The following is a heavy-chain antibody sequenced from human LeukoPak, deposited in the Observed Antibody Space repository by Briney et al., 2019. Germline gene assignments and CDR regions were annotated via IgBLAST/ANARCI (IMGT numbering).Heavy chain of an antibody. V-gene: IGHV4-59*01. Sequence: SETLSLTCTVSGGSISSYYWSWIRQPPGKGLEWIGYIYYSGSTNYNPSLKSRVTISVDTSKNQFSLKLSSVTAADTAVYYCARTPGSHYDFWSGYYILGANFDYWGQGTLVTVSS. D-gene: IGHD3-3*01. CDR2: IYYSGST. J-gene: IGHJ4*02. CDR3: ARTPGSHYDFWSGYYILGANFDY. CDR1: GGSISSYY.